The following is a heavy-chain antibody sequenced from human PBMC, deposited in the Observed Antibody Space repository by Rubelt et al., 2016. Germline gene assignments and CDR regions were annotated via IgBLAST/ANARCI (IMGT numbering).Heavy chain of an antibody. CDR3: AREGRYGDYFDY. J-gene: IGHJ4*02. CDR2: GGST. D-gene: IGHD4-17*01. Sequence: GGSTYYADSVKGRFTISRDNSKNTLYLQMNSLRAEDTAVYYCAREGRYGDYFDYWGQGTLVTVSS. V-gene: IGHV3-53*01.